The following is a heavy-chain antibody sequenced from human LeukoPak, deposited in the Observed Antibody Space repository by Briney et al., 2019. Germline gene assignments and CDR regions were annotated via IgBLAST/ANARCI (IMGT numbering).Heavy chain of an antibody. V-gene: IGHV4-39*07. CDR1: GDSIRTNVYY. CDR2: IYYSGLP. Sequence: SETLSLTCAVSGDSIRTNVYYWGWIRQPPGKGLEWIGSIYYSGLPYYNESLKSRVTLSIDRSKNQFSLRLNSVTAADTAMYYCARVGWTQLKFVFDPWGLGTVVSVSS. J-gene: IGHJ5*02. D-gene: IGHD1-1*01. CDR3: ARVGWTQLKFVFDP.